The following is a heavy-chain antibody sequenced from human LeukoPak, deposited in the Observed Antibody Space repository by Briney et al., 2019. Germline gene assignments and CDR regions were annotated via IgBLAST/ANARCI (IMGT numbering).Heavy chain of an antibody. V-gene: IGHV4-59*01. CDR2: IYDSGST. Sequence: TSETLSLTCTVSGGSISSYYWSWIRQPPGKGLEWIGNIYDSGSTNYNPSLKSRVTISVDTSKNQCSLKLSSVTAADTAVYYCARQSISGSSLSYFNYWGQGTLVNVSS. CDR1: GGSISSYY. CDR3: ARQSISGSSLSYFNY. D-gene: IGHD3-22*01. J-gene: IGHJ4*02.